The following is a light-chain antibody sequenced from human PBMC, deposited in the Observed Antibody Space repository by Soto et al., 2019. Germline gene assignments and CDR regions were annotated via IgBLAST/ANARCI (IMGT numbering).Light chain of an antibody. Sequence: DVQMTQSPSSVSASVGDRVSITCRASQSVKDWLAWYQHRPGKAPKPLIYATSTLQSGVPSRFSGSGSGTDFTLTIASLQPEDFATYYCQQYNNHPPTFGEGTKVDIK. V-gene: IGKV1D-16*01. CDR1: QSVKDW. CDR2: ATS. J-gene: IGKJ4*02. CDR3: QQYNNHPPT.